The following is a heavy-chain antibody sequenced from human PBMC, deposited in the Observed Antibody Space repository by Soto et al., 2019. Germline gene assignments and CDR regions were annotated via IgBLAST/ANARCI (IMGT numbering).Heavy chain of an antibody. J-gene: IGHJ4*01. Sequence: HPGGYLRLSCVASGFSLANYPMNWVRQTPGKGLEWISYTSPRGETLYYAESVEGRFTISRDNGRNSLFLQMNSLRDEDTALYFCAKGPHTNVGWPYYFDSWGHVVPVTVSS. V-gene: IGHV3-48*02. CDR2: TSPRGETL. CDR3: AKGPHTNVGWPYYFDS. D-gene: IGHD6-19*01. CDR1: GFSLANYP.